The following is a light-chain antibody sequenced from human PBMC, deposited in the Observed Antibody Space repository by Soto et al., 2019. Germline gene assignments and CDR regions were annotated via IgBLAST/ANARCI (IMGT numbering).Light chain of an antibody. Sequence: QSVLTQPPSASGTPGQRVTISCSGSSSNIGSNAGNWYQQLPGTAPTLLIYSNNQRPSGVPDRFSGSKSGTSASLAVNGLQSEDEADYYCAAWDDSLNGPLFGGGTKLTVL. V-gene: IGLV1-44*01. CDR2: SNN. CDR3: AAWDDSLNGPL. J-gene: IGLJ3*02. CDR1: SSNIGSNA.